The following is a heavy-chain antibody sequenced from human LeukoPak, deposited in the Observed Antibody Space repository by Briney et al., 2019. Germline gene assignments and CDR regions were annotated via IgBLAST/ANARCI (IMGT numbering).Heavy chain of an antibody. CDR2: IIPIFGTA. Sequence: SVKVSCKASGSTFSSYAISWVRQAPGQGLEWMGGIIPIFGTANYAQKFQGRVTITADESTSTAYMELGSLRSEDTAVYYCARRENSTTGTTTPDYYYGMDVWGQGTTVTVSS. J-gene: IGHJ6*02. V-gene: IGHV1-69*01. CDR1: GSTFSSYA. D-gene: IGHD1-1*01. CDR3: ARRENSTTGTTTPDYYYGMDV.